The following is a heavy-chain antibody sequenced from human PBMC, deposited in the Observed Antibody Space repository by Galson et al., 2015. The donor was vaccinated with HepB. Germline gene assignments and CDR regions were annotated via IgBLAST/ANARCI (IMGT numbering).Heavy chain of an antibody. CDR3: ARSPGPCSGTSCHDWFDP. Sequence: SLRLSCAASGFTFSNYGMHWVRQAPGKGPEWVAVIWYDGSYKYYADSVKGRFTISRDNSKNTLYLQMNNLRAEDTGVFSCARSPGPCSGTSCHDWFDPWGQGTLVTVAS. D-gene: IGHD2-2*01. CDR2: IWYDGSYK. V-gene: IGHV3-33*01. CDR1: GFTFSNYG. J-gene: IGHJ5*02.